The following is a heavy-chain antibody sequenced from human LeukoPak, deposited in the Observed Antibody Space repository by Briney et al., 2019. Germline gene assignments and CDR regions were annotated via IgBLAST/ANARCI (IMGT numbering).Heavy chain of an antibody. J-gene: IGHJ3*02. CDR1: GESFSDYY. D-gene: IGHD6-19*01. V-gene: IGHV4-34*01. Sequence: SETLSLTCAVYGESFSDYYWSWIRQPPGKGLEWIGEINHSGSTNYNPSLKSRLTISVDTSKNQFSLKLSSVTAADTAVYYCARGPAVAATRGAFDIWGQGTMVTVSS. CDR2: INHSGST. CDR3: ARGPAVAATRGAFDI.